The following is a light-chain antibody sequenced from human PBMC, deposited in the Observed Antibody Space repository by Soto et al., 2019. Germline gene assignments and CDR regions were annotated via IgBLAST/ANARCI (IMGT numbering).Light chain of an antibody. CDR1: QSVSSAY. CDR2: AAS. V-gene: IGKV3-20*01. CDR3: QQSHNSFT. J-gene: IGKJ5*01. Sequence: EIVLTQSPGTLSLSPGERATLSCRASQSVSSAYLAWYQHKPGQAPRLLIYAASIRATGIPDRFSGSGSGTEFALTISRLEPEDFAIYYCQQSHNSFTFGQGTRLEIK.